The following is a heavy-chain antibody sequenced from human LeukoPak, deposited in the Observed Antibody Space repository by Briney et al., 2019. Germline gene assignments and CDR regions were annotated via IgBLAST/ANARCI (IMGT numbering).Heavy chain of an antibody. CDR1: GGSISSGGYS. V-gene: IGHV4-30-2*01. Sequence: SETMSLTCAVSGGSISSGGYSWSWIRQPPGKGLEWIVYIYPRGSTYYNPSLKSRVTISVDRSKNQFSLKLSSVSAADTAVYYCASYSSGYLVLDYWGQGTLVTVSS. J-gene: IGHJ4*02. CDR2: IYPRGST. CDR3: ASYSSGYLVLDY. D-gene: IGHD3-22*01.